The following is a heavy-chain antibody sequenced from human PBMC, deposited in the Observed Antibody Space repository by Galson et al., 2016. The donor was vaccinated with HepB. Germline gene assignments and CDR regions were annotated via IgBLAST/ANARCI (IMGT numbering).Heavy chain of an antibody. J-gene: IGHJ4*02. Sequence: SLRLSCAASGFAFRSYWMYWVRQPPGKGLVWVSRINSDGSRRTYADSVKGRFTISRDNARNTLYLQMDSLRAEDTAVYYCARGGYDGYEIDYWGQGTLVTVSS. V-gene: IGHV3-74*01. CDR3: ARGGYDGYEIDY. CDR2: INSDGSRR. CDR1: GFAFRSYW. D-gene: IGHD5-12*01.